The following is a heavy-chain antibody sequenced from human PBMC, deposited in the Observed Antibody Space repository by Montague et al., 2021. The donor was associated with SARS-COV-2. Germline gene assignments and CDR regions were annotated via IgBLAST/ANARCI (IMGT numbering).Heavy chain of an antibody. CDR1: GFSFSSYD. CDR2: ISGSGSTI. CDR3: ARVFAEVGAMDRNDY. D-gene: IGHD1-26*01. Sequence: SLRLSCAASGFSFSSYDMNWVRQAPGKGLEWVSYISGSGSTIYYADSVKGRFTISRDNAKNSLYLQMNSLRAEDTAVYYCARVFAEVGAMDRNDYWGQGTLVTVSS. J-gene: IGHJ4*02. V-gene: IGHV3-48*03.